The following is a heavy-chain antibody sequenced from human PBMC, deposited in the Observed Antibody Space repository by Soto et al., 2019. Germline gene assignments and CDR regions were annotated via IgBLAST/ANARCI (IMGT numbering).Heavy chain of an antibody. CDR1: GFTFSSYG. Sequence: QVQLVESGGGVVQPGRSLRLSCAASGFTFSSYGMHWVRQAPGKGLEWVAVIWYDGSNKYYADSVKGRFTISRDNSKNTLYLQMNSLRAEDTAVYYCAREVEMATEPFGYFDLWGRGTLVTVSS. D-gene: IGHD5-12*01. J-gene: IGHJ2*01. CDR2: IWYDGSNK. CDR3: AREVEMATEPFGYFDL. V-gene: IGHV3-33*01.